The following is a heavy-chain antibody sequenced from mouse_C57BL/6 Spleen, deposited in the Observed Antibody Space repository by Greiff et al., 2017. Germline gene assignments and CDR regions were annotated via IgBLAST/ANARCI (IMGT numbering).Heavy chain of an antibody. CDR2: IHPNSGST. CDR3: ASPYDPFAY. Sequence: QVQLKQPGAELVKPGASVKLSCKASGYTFTSYWMHWVKQRPGQGLEWIGMIHPNSGSTNYNEKFKSKATLTVDKSSSTAYMQLSSLTSEDSAVYYCASPYDPFAYWGQGTLVTVSA. V-gene: IGHV1-64*01. CDR1: GYTFTSYW. D-gene: IGHD2-12*01. J-gene: IGHJ3*01.